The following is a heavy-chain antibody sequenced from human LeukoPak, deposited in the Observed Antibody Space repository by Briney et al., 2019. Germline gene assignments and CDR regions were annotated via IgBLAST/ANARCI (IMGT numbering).Heavy chain of an antibody. V-gene: IGHV3-21*01. CDR2: IITSSSYI. CDR3: ARAAYSSSPDY. J-gene: IGHJ4*02. CDR1: GFTFSSYD. Sequence: GASVKVSCKASGFTFSSYDMNWVRQAPGKGLEWVSSIITSSSYIYYADSVKGRFTISRDNAKNSLYLQMNSLRAEDTAVYYCARAAYSSSPDYWGQGTLVTVSS. D-gene: IGHD6-6*01.